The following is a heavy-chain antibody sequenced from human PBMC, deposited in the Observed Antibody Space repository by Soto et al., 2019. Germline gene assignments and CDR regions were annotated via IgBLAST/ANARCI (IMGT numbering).Heavy chain of an antibody. Sequence: PSQTLSLTCAISGDSVSSNSAAWNWIRQSPSRGLEWLGRTYYRSTWYNDYALSVRRRITITADTSKNQFSLQVNSVTPEDTAMYYCARGTPFLFNFDSWGQGTLVTVSS. D-gene: IGHD2-15*01. CDR3: ARGTPFLFNFDS. V-gene: IGHV6-1*01. J-gene: IGHJ4*02. CDR1: GDSVSSNSAA. CDR2: TYYRSTWYN.